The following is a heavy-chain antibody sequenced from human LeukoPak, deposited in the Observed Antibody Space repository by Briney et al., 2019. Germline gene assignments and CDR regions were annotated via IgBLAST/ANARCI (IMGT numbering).Heavy chain of an antibody. D-gene: IGHD5-24*01. CDR1: GYRLTSYW. CDR3: ARRLELATIGFDY. V-gene: IGHV5-51*01. CDR2: IYPGDSVT. Sequence: GESLKISCKGSGYRLTSYWIGWVRQMPGKGLEWMGIIYPGDSVTRYSPSFQGQVAISADKSISTAYLQWSSLKASDTAMYYCARRLELATIGFDYWGQGTLVTVSS. J-gene: IGHJ4*02.